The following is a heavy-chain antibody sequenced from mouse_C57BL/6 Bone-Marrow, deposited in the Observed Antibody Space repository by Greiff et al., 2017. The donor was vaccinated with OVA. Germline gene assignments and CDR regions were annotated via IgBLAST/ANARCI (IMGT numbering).Heavy chain of an antibody. CDR3: GRGGYFDV. Sequence: QVQLQQPGAELVKPGASVKLSCKASGYTFTSYWMPWVKQRPGQGLEWIGMIHPNSGSNNYNEKFKSKATLTVDKSSSTAYMQLSSLTSEDSAVYYCGRGGYFDVWGTGTAVTVSS. J-gene: IGHJ1*03. CDR2: IHPNSGSN. CDR1: GYTFTSYW. V-gene: IGHV1-64*01.